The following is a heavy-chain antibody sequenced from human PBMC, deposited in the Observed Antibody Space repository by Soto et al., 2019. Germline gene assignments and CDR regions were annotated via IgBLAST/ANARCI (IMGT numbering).Heavy chain of an antibody. J-gene: IGHJ4*02. CDR2: ISGSGGTT. CDR1: GFTFSSYA. CDR3: AKFFVETGGSSGWPWSFHY. D-gene: IGHD6-25*01. Sequence: EVQLLESGGDLVQPGRSLRVSCAASGFTFSSYAMSWVRQAPGKGLEWVSAISGSGGTTYYADSVKGRFTISRDNSKNTLYLQMNSLRAEDTAVYYCAKFFVETGGSSGWPWSFHYWGQGTLVTVSS. V-gene: IGHV3-23*01.